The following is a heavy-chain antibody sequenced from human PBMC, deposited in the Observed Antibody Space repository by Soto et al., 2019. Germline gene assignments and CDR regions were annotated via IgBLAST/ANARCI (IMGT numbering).Heavy chain of an antibody. D-gene: IGHD3-3*01. V-gene: IGHV1-18*01. Sequence: QVQLVQSGAEVKKPGASVKVSCKASGYTFTSYGISWVRQAPGQGLEWMGWISAYNGNTNYAQKLQGRVTMTTDTSTSTAYMELRSLISDDTAVYYCARDPYYDFWSGYDWFDPWGQGTLVTVSS. CDR3: ARDPYYDFWSGYDWFDP. J-gene: IGHJ5*02. CDR2: ISAYNGNT. CDR1: GYTFTSYG.